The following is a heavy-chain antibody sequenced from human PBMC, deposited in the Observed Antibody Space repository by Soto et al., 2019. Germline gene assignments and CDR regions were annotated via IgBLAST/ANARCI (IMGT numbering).Heavy chain of an antibody. CDR2: IYSSGST. J-gene: IGHJ6*02. V-gene: IGHV4-59*01. D-gene: IGHD3-3*01. CDR1: CGSIISYY. Sequence: SETLSLTCTFSCGSIISYYWNWIRQPPGKGLEWIGYIYSSGSTNYNPSLKRRVSISVDTAMNQFSLRLSSVTAADTAVYYCARERFRGPKTYYYGLDVWGQGTTVTVSS. CDR3: ARERFRGPKTYYYGLDV.